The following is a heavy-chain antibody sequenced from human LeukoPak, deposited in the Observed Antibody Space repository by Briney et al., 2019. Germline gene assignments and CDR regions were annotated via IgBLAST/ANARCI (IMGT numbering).Heavy chain of an antibody. D-gene: IGHD2-2*01. V-gene: IGHV1-2*04. CDR3: ARGVLPAAMRGIGDAFDI. J-gene: IGHJ3*02. CDR1: GYTFTGYF. CDR2: TNPNTGGT. Sequence: ASVKVSCKASGYTFTGYFVHWVRQAPGQGLEWMGWTNPNTGGTNYAQKFRGWVTMTRDTSISTVYMELSRLRSDDTAVYYCARGVLPAAMRGIGDAFDIWGQGTMVTVSS.